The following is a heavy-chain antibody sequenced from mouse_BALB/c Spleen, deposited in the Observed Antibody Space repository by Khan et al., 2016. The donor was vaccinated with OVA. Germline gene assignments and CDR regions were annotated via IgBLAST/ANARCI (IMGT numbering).Heavy chain of an antibody. D-gene: IGHD2-2*01. J-gene: IGHJ3*01. V-gene: IGHV1S81*02. Sequence: QVQLQQSRAELVKPGASVRLSCKASGYTFTSYYLYWVKQRPGQGLEWIGDINPSSGGTNFNEKFKSKATLTVDKSSSTAYIQLNSLTSEDSAVYYCTRSGYGSFAYWGQGTLVTVSA. CDR2: INPSSGGT. CDR1: GYTFTSYY. CDR3: TRSGYGSFAY.